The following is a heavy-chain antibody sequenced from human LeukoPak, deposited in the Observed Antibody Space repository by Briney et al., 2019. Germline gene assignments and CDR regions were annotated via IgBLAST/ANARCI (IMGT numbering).Heavy chain of an antibody. J-gene: IGHJ4*02. Sequence: GGSLRLSCAASGFSFRSYSMNWVRQAPGKGLEWVSYISSSSSTIYYADSVKGRFTISRDNAKNSLYLQMNSLRAEDTAVYYCARDGVVRGVIMPDYWGQGTLVTVSS. V-gene: IGHV3-48*01. CDR1: GFSFRSYS. CDR2: ISSSSSTI. CDR3: ARDGVVRGVIMPDY. D-gene: IGHD3-10*01.